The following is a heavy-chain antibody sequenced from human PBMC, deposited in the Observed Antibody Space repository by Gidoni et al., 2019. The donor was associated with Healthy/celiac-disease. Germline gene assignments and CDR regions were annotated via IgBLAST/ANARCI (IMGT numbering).Heavy chain of an antibody. J-gene: IGHJ4*02. D-gene: IGHD6-19*01. V-gene: IGHV4-34*01. Sequence: VQLQQWGAGLLKPSETLSLTCAVYGGSFSGYYWSWIRQPPGKGLEWIGEINHSGSTNYNPSLKSRVTISVDTSKNQFSLKLSSVTAADTAVYYCARAYSSGWYGVRYWGQGTLVTVSS. CDR2: INHSGST. CDR3: ARAYSSGWYGVRY. CDR1: GGSFSGYY.